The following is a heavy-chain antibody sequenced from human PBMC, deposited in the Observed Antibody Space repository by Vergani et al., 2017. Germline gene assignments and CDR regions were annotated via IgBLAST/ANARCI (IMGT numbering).Heavy chain of an antibody. CDR3: AKTLLTFSRASGDHYYYYGMDV. CDR2: IRFDGSNT. CDR1: GFTFNNYG. J-gene: IGHJ6*02. Sequence: QVQLVESGGGVVQPGGSLRLSCAASGFTFNNYGMNWVRQAPGKGLEWVAFIRFDGSNTYYADSLKGRFTISRDNSQNSLYLQMNSLRAEDTAVYYCAKTLLTFSRASGDHYYYYGMDVWGQGTTVTVSS. D-gene: IGHD2-2*01. V-gene: IGHV3-30*02.